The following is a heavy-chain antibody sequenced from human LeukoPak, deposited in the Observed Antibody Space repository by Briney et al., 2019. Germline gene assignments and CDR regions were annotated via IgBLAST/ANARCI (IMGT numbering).Heavy chain of an antibody. CDR1: GGSISSSDYY. V-gene: IGHV4-39*07. D-gene: IGHD3-3*01. CDR2: IYYTGST. CDR3: ARAMVESGFWSGYYTPPYFDY. J-gene: IGHJ4*02. Sequence: PSETLSLTCTVSGGSISSSDYYWGWIRQPPGKGLEWIGSIYYTGSTYYNPSLKSRVTISVDTSKNQFSLKLSSVTAADTAVYYCARAMVESGFWSGYYTPPYFDYWGQGTLVTVSS.